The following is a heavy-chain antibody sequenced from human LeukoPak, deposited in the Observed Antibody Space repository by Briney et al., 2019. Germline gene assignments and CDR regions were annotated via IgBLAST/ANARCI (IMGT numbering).Heavy chain of an antibody. D-gene: IGHD6-13*01. CDR2: VSGSGGST. CDR3: AKVRRSSCCRWFDP. V-gene: IGHV3-23*01. CDR1: GFTFSSYA. Sequence: GGSLRLSCAASGFTFSSYAMSWVRQAPGKGLEWVSAVSGSGGSTYYADSVKGRFTISRDNSKNTLYLQMNSLRAEDTAVYYCAKVRRSSCCRWFDPWGQGTLVTVSS. J-gene: IGHJ5*02.